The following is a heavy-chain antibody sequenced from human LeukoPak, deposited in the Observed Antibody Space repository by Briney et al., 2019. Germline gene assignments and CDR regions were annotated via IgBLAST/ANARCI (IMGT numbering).Heavy chain of an antibody. CDR2: IFHSGST. Sequence: SQTLSLTCAVSGGSISSGDHSWSWIRQPPGKGLEWIGYIFHSGSTYYNPSLKSRVTISVDRSKNQFSLKLSSVTAADTAVYYCARELWFVNAPGSWFDPWGQGTLVTVSS. D-gene: IGHD3-10*01. V-gene: IGHV4-30-2*01. CDR3: ARELWFVNAPGSWFDP. J-gene: IGHJ5*02. CDR1: GGSISSGDHS.